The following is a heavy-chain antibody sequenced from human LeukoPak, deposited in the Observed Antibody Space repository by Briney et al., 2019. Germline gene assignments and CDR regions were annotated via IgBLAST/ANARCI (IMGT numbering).Heavy chain of an antibody. CDR2: ISSSSSYI. J-gene: IGHJ4*02. CDR1: GFTFSSYS. CDR3: ARDCSGGSCYLALDY. Sequence: PGGSLRLSCAASGFTFSSYSMNWVRQAPGKGLEWVSSISSSSSYIYYADSVKGRFTISRDNAKNSLYLQMNSLRAEDTAVYYCARDCSGGSCYLALDYWGQGTLVTVSS. D-gene: IGHD2-15*01. V-gene: IGHV3-21*01.